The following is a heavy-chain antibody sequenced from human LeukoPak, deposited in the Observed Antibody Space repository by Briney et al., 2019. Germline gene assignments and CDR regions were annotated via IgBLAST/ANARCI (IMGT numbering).Heavy chain of an antibody. J-gene: IGHJ4*02. D-gene: IGHD2-15*01. V-gene: IGHV4-39*01. CDR3: ARLEWRYDY. CDR2: FRYSGST. CDR1: GGSISSSTHY. Sequence: SETLSLTCTVSGGSISSSTHYWGWIRQPPGKGLEWIGSFRYSGSTYHNPSLESRITISVGTSKNQFFLKLSSVTAADTAVYYCARLEWRYDYWGQGTLVTVSS.